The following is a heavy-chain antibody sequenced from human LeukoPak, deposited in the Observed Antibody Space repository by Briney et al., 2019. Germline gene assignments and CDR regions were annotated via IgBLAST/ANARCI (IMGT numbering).Heavy chain of an antibody. CDR2: IYPGDSDT. D-gene: IGHD5-12*01. Sequence: RGESLKISCKGSGXSFTNYWIGWVRQMPGKGLEWMGIIYPGDSDTRYSPSFQGQVTISADKFLTTAYLQWSSLEASDSAMYYCARRDSGFEFFDYWGQGTLVTVSS. J-gene: IGHJ4*02. CDR3: ARRDSGFEFFDY. CDR1: GXSFTNYW. V-gene: IGHV5-51*01.